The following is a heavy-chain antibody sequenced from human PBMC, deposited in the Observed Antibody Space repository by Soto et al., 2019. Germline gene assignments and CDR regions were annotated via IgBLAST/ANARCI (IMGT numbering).Heavy chain of an antibody. Sequence: TSVKVTCKDSGYSLTSNARHWVRQAPGQRLEWMGWINAGNGNTKYSQKFQGRVTITRDTSASTAYMELSSLRSEDTAVYYCARDVGATGDWGQGTLVTVSS. V-gene: IGHV1-3*01. J-gene: IGHJ4*02. CDR1: GYSLTSNA. CDR2: INAGNGNT. D-gene: IGHD1-26*01. CDR3: ARDVGATGD.